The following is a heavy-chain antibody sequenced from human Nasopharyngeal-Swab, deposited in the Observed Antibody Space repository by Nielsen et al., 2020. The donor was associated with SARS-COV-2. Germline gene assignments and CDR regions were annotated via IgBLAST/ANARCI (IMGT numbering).Heavy chain of an antibody. Sequence: GGSLRLSCAASGFTFSSHAMTWVRQAPGKGLEWVSSISGSGGSTYYADSVKGRFTISRDNSTNTLYLQMHSLRAEDTAVYYCATSGTRCSGDTCNMWVFDYWGQGTLVTVSS. CDR1: GFTFSSHA. CDR3: ATSGTRCSGDTCNMWVFDY. D-gene: IGHD2-15*01. V-gene: IGHV3-23*01. CDR2: ISGSGGST. J-gene: IGHJ4*02.